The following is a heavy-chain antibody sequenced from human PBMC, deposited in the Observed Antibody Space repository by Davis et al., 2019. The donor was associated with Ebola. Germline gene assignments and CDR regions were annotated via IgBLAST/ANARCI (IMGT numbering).Heavy chain of an antibody. V-gene: IGHV4-4*02. D-gene: IGHD2-15*01. J-gene: IGHJ4*02. CDR1: GDSISSNNW. Sequence: MPSETLSLTCAVSGDSISSNNWWSWVRQPPGKGLEWIGEIYHSGSTNYNPSLKSRVIISVDTSKNQFSLKLSSVTAADTAVYYCARLGLLKRDRYFDYWGQGTLVTVSS. CDR3: ARLGLLKRDRYFDY. CDR2: IYHSGST.